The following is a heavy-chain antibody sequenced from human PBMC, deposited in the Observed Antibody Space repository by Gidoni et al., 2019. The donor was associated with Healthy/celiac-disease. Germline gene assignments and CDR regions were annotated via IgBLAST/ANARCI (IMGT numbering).Heavy chain of an antibody. V-gene: IGHV4-59*01. CDR3: ARTTYYYDSSGYYDFDY. CDR2: IYYSGST. CDR1: GGSISSYY. Sequence: QVQLQASGPGLVKPSETLSLTCTVSGGSISSYYGSWIRQPPGKGLEWIGYIYYSGSTNYNPSLKSRVTISVDTSKNQFSLKLSSVTAADTAVYYCARTTYYYDSSGYYDFDYWGQGTLVTVSS. D-gene: IGHD3-22*01. J-gene: IGHJ4*02.